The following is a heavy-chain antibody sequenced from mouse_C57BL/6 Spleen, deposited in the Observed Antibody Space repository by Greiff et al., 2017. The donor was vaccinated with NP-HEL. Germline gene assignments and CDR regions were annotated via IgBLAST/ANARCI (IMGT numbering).Heavy chain of an antibody. V-gene: IGHV5-17*01. CDR2: ISSGSSTI. D-gene: IGHD2-5*01. CDR1: GFTFSDYG. J-gene: IGHJ4*01. CDR3: ARKYYSNLYAMDY. Sequence: EVQRVESGGGLVKPGGSLKLSCAASGFTFSDYGMHWVRQAPEKGLEWVAYISSGSSTIYYADTVKGRFTISRDNAKNTLFLQMTSLRSEDTAMYYCARKYYSNLYAMDYWGQGTSVTVSS.